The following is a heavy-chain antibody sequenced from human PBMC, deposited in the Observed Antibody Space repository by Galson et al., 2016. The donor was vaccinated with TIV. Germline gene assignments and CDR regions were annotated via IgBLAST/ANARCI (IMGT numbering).Heavy chain of an antibody. V-gene: IGHV3-23*01. CDR1: GYTFSSYA. CDR2: ILGTGDTT. CDR3: AKGDITKVRGGSYDF. D-gene: IGHD3-10*01. Sequence: SLRLSCAGSGYTFSSYAMSWVRQAPGKGLEWVSGILGTGDTTYYADSVKGRFTISRDNSKNTLYLQINSLRDDDTALYYCAKGDITKVRGGSYDFWGQGTLVTVSS. J-gene: IGHJ4*02.